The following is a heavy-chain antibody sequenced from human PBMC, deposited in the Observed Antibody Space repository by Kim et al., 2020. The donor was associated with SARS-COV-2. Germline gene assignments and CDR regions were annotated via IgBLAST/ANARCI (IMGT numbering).Heavy chain of an antibody. CDR3: ARGMYYDSSGYWTDH. CDR2: IKKDGSEK. J-gene: IGHJ4*02. CDR1: GFTFSNYW. Sequence: GGSLRLSCAASGFTFSNYWMSWVRQAPGKGLEWVANIKKDGSEKYYVDSVKGRFTISRDNAKNSLYLQMNSLGAEDTAVYYCARGMYYDSSGYWTDHWGQGTLVTVSS. D-gene: IGHD3-22*01. V-gene: IGHV3-7*03.